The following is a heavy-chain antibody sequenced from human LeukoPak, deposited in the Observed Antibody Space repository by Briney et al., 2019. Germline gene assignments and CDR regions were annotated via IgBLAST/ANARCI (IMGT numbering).Heavy chain of an antibody. V-gene: IGHV4-59*08. Sequence: TTSETLSLTCTISGGSIRSYYWSWIRQPPGKGPEWIGYIYYSGSTNYNPSLKSRVTISVDTSKNQFSLKLSSVTAADTAVYFCTRQLNYNFSDYWGQGTLVTVSS. J-gene: IGHJ4*02. D-gene: IGHD3-3*01. CDR1: GGSIRSYY. CDR2: IYYSGST. CDR3: TRQLNYNFSDY.